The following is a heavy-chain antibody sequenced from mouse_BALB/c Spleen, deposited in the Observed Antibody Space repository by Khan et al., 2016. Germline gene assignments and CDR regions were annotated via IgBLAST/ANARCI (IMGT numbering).Heavy chain of an antibody. Sequence: EVELVESGGGLVQPGGSLKLSCAASGFTFSSYGMSWVRLTPDKRLELVATINSKGAFTYYPDSVKGRFTISRDNAKNTLYLQMSSLKSEDTVMYYCASDYGYDAWFAYWGHGTLVTVSA. V-gene: IGHV5-6-3*01. CDR2: INSKGAFT. CDR3: ASDYGYDAWFAY. J-gene: IGHJ3*01. D-gene: IGHD2-14*01. CDR1: GFTFSSYG.